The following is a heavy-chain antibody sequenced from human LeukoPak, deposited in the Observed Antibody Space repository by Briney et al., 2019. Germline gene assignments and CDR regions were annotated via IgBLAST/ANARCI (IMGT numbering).Heavy chain of an antibody. CDR3: ARRTTVTGFDY. Sequence: GASVKVSCKASGYTFTDYYMYWVRQAPGQGLEWMGWINPNSGGTNYAQKFEGKVTMTRDTSISTVYMELSSLRSEDTAVYYCARRTTVTGFDYWGQGTLVTVSS. CDR2: INPNSGGT. V-gene: IGHV1-2*02. CDR1: GYTFTDYY. J-gene: IGHJ4*02. D-gene: IGHD4-11*01.